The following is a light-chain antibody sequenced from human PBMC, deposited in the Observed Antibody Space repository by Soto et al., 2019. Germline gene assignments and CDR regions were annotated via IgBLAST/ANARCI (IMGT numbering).Light chain of an antibody. CDR3: QQYNNWPLT. CDR2: GAS. V-gene: IGKV3-15*01. J-gene: IGKJ1*01. CDR1: QSVSTI. Sequence: EIVMTQSPATLSVSPGERTTLSCRASQSVSTILAWYQQKPGQAPRLLIYGASTRATGIPVRFSGSGSGTEFTLTISSLQSEDFAVYYCQQYNNWPLTFGQGTKVDNK.